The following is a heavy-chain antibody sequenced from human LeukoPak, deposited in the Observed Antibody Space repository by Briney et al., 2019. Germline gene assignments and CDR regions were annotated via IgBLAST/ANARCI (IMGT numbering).Heavy chain of an antibody. CDR2: IYPGDSDT. D-gene: IGHD5-12*01. CDR1: GYXFTSNW. Sequence: GESLKISCNGSGYXFTSNWIGWVRQMPGKGLEWMGIIYPGDSDTRYSPSFQGQVTISADKSISTAYLQWSSLEASDTAMYYCARPMSAYDSDAFDVWGQGTVVTVSS. J-gene: IGHJ3*01. V-gene: IGHV5-51*01. CDR3: ARPMSAYDSDAFDV.